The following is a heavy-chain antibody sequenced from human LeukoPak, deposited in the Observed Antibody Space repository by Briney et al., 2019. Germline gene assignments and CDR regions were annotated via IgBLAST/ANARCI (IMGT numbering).Heavy chain of an antibody. CDR3: AKDPGGVGAPFDY. J-gene: IGHJ4*02. CDR1: GFTFSSYS. D-gene: IGHD1-26*01. Sequence: GGSLRLSCAASGFTFSSYSMSWVRQAPGKGLEWVSAISGSGGSTYYADSVKGRFTISRDNSKNTLYLQMNSLRAEDTAVYYCAKDPGGVGAPFDYWGQGTLVTVSS. CDR2: ISGSGGST. V-gene: IGHV3-23*01.